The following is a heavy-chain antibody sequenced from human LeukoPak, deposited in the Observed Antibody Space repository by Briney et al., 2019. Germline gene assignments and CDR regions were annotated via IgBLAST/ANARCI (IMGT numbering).Heavy chain of an antibody. CDR1: GDSFTSYW. CDR3: ARRDYSSWSPFQY. J-gene: IGHJ4*02. V-gene: IGHV5-51*01. CDR2: IYPGDSDT. Sequence: GESLKISCKGSGDSFTSYWIGWVRQMPGKGLEWMGIIYPGDSDTRYRPSFQGQVTISADKSINTAYLQWSSLKASDTATYYCARRDYSSWSPFQYWGQGTLVTVSS. D-gene: IGHD6-6*01.